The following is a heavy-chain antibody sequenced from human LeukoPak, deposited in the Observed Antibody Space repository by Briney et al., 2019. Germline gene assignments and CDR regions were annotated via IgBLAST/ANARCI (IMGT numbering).Heavy chain of an antibody. D-gene: IGHD4-17*01. CDR3: AKSPRDYGDYDNWFDP. CDR2: ISYDGSNK. J-gene: IGHJ5*02. Sequence: PGGSLRLSCAASVFTFSSYGMHWVRQAAGTGLEWGAVISYDGSNKYYADSVKGRFTISRDNSKNTLYLQMNSLRAEDTAVYYCAKSPRDYGDYDNWFDPWGQGTLVTVSS. V-gene: IGHV3-30*18. CDR1: VFTFSSYG.